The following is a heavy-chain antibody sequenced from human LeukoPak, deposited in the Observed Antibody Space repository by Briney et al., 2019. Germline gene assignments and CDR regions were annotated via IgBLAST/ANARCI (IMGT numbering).Heavy chain of an antibody. CDR3: ATTRLDLTYYYDSSGYYFDN. CDR2: ISGSGGST. CDR1: GFTSSNYA. Sequence: GGSLRLSRAASGFTSSNYAMSWVRQAPGKGLEWVSVISGSGGSTYYADSVKGRFTISRDNSKNTLYLQMNSLRAEDTAVYYCATTRLDLTYYYDSSGYYFDNWGQGTLVTVSS. D-gene: IGHD3-22*01. V-gene: IGHV3-23*01. J-gene: IGHJ4*02.